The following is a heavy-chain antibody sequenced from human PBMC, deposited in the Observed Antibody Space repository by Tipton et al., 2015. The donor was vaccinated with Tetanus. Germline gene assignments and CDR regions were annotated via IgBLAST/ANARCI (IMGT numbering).Heavy chain of an antibody. Sequence: QSGPEVKKPGASVKVSCKASGYTFTGYYMHWVRQAPGQGLEWMGRINPNSGGTNYAQKFQGRVTMTRDTSISTAYMELSRLRSDDTAVYYCARVVPAAIGVDYWGQGTLVTVSS. CDR2: INPNSGGT. J-gene: IGHJ4*02. V-gene: IGHV1-2*06. CDR3: ARVVPAAIGVDY. CDR1: GYTFTGYY. D-gene: IGHD2-2*01.